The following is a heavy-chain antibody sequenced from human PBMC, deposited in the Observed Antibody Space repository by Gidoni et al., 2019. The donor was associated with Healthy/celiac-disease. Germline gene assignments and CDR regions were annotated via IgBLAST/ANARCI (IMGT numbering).Heavy chain of an antibody. CDR2: ISGSGGST. CDR1: GLTLSSYA. Sequence: EVQLLEAGGGLGQPGGSLRLSWADSGLTLSSYAMSWVRQAPGKGLEWVSAISGSGGSTYYADSVKGRFTISRDNSKNTLYLQMNSLRAEDTAVYYCAKAHGWELLGAFDIWGQGTMVTVSS. CDR3: AKAHGWELLGAFDI. J-gene: IGHJ3*02. D-gene: IGHD1-26*01. V-gene: IGHV3-23*01.